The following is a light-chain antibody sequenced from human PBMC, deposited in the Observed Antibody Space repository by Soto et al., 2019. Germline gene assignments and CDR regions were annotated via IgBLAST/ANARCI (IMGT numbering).Light chain of an antibody. CDR1: QSFSSN. CDR2: GAS. CDR3: QPYNNWPLT. V-gene: IGKV3-15*01. Sequence: EIVMTQSPATLSVSPGERATLSCRASQSFSSNLAWYQQKPGQAPRLLIYGASTRAIGIPARFSGSGSGTEFTLTISSLQSEDFAVYYCQPYNNWPLTFGGGTKVEIK. J-gene: IGKJ4*01.